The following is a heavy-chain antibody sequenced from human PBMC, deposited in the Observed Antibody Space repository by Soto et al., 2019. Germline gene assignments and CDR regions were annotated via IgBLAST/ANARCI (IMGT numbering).Heavy chain of an antibody. CDR2: ISYDGSNK. D-gene: IGHD3-10*01. J-gene: IGHJ4*02. Sequence: GGSLRLSCAASGFTFSSYGMHWVRQAPGKGLEWVAVISYDGSNKYYADSVKGRFTISRDNSKNTLYLQMNSLRAEDTAVYYCAKGDGSGSYYNAFDYWGQGTLVTVSS. CDR1: GFTFSSYG. V-gene: IGHV3-30*18. CDR3: AKGDGSGSYYNAFDY.